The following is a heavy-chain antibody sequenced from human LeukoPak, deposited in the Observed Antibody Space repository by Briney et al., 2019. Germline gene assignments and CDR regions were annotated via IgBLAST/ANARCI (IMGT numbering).Heavy chain of an antibody. J-gene: IGHJ4*02. CDR3: ARDRFGDGFAHLDS. CDR1: GYTFTDYI. Sequence: ASVNVSCKASGYTFTDYIVHWVRQAPGQGLEWMGWITPHRGPDYAQSFQGRVSMSRDTSTSTAYMELRGLRYDDSSVYYCARDRFGDGFAHLDSWGQGTLITVS. CDR2: ITPHRGP. D-gene: IGHD3-10*01. V-gene: IGHV1-2*02.